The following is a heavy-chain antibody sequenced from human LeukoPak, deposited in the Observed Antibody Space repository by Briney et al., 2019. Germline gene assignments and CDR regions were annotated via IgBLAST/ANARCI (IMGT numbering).Heavy chain of an antibody. CDR3: ASTDGGKYSGYELDY. V-gene: IGHV3-30*04. CDR2: ISYDGSNK. D-gene: IGHD5-12*01. CDR1: GFTFSSYA. J-gene: IGHJ4*02. Sequence: GGSLRLSCAASGFTFSSYAMHWVRQAPGKGLEWVAVISYDGSNKYYADSVKGRFTISRDNSKNTLYLQMNSLRVQDTAVYYCASTDGGKYSGYELDYWGQGTLVTVSS.